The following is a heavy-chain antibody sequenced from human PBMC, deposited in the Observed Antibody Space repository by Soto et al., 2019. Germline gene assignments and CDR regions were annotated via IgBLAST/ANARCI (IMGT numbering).Heavy chain of an antibody. CDR1: GGSVSSGSYY. V-gene: IGHV4-61*01. CDR2: IYYSGST. D-gene: IGHD6-19*01. Sequence: QVQLQESGPGLVKPSETLSLTCTVSGGSVSSGSYYWSWIRQPPGKGLEWIGYIYYSGSTNYNPSIKSRVTISVDTSKNQFSLKLSSVTAADKAVYYCARGIEGWYQGRYYYGMDVWGQGTTVTVSS. CDR3: ARGIEGWYQGRYYYGMDV. J-gene: IGHJ6*02.